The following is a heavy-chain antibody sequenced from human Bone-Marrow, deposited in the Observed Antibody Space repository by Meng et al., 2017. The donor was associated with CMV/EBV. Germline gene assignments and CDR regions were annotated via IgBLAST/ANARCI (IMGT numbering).Heavy chain of an antibody. J-gene: IGHJ4*02. CDR3: TTDDCGGDCYSFGGGY. CDR2: IKSKTDGGTT. V-gene: IGHV3-15*01. D-gene: IGHD2-21*01. CDR1: GGSISSSSYY. Sequence: GGSLRLSCTVPGGSISSSSYYWGWIRQPPGKGLEWVGRIKSKTDGGTTDYAAPVKGRFTISRDDSKNTLYLQMNGLKTEDTAVYYCTTDDCGGDCYSFGGGYWGQGTLVTVSS.